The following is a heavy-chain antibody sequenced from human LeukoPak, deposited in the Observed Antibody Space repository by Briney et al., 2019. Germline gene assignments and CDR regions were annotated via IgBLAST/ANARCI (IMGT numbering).Heavy chain of an antibody. CDR1: GGSISSSSYY. CDR2: IYYTGST. V-gene: IGHV4-39*01. Sequence: SETLSLTCTVSGGSISSSSYYWGWLRQPPGEGLEWIGSIYYTGSTYYSPYLKSRVTISADTSKNEFYLKLSSVTAADTADYSSTSEISSASNYWGQGTPSPSPQ. J-gene: IGHJ4*02. D-gene: IGHD6-6*01. CDR3: TSEISSASNY.